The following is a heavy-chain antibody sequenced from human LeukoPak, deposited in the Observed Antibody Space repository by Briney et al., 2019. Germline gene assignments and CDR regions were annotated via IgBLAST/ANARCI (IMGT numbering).Heavy chain of an antibody. CDR3: ARGKKIWSTLGD. J-gene: IGHJ4*02. Sequence: GRSLRLSCAASGFTFSSYVMHWVRQAPGKGLEWVAAISSDGSSKYYADSVKGRFTISRDNSKNTLYVQMNSLRAEDTAVYYCARGKKIWSTLGDWGQGTLVTVSS. D-gene: IGHD3-16*01. CDR2: ISSDGSSK. V-gene: IGHV3-30-3*01. CDR1: GFTFSSYV.